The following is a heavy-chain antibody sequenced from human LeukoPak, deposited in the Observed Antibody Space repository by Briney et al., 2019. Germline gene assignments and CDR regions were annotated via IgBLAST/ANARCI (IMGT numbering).Heavy chain of an antibody. CDR2: IWSGGNT. J-gene: IGHJ5*02. CDR3: ASATYCGGDCYAFFDD. Sequence: LTGGSLRLSCAASGFTVSTKYMSWVRQAPGKGLEWVSSIWSGGNTYYADSVKGRFTISRGHSKNTVFLQMNSLRAEDTAVYYCASATYCGGDCYAFFDDWGQGTLVTVSS. V-gene: IGHV3-66*02. CDR1: GFTVSTKY. D-gene: IGHD2-21*02.